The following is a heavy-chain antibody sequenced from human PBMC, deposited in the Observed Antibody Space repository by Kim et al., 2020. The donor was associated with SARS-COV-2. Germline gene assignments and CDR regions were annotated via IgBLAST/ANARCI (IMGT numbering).Heavy chain of an antibody. D-gene: IGHD3-9*01. CDR3: ARDFLNGAFDV. CDR2: R. J-gene: IGHJ3*01. V-gene: IGHV3-30*01. Sequence: RYYADSVKGRFTISRDNSRNTLFLQMNSVRDEDTAVYYCARDFLNGAFDVWGQGTMVTVSS.